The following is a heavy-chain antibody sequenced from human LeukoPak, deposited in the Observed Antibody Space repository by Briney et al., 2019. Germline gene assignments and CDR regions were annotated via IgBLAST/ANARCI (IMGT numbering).Heavy chain of an antibody. D-gene: IGHD2-21*02. V-gene: IGHV4-4*07. Sequence: PSETLSLTCTVSGGSISSYYWSWIRQPAGKGLEWIGRIYTSGSTNYNPSLKSRVTMSVDTSKNQFSLKLSSVTAADTAVYYCARYHRMGRGHIVVVTAAIGAFDIWGQGTMVTVSS. CDR3: ARYHRMGRGHIVVVTAAIGAFDI. CDR1: GGSISSYY. CDR2: IYTSGST. J-gene: IGHJ3*02.